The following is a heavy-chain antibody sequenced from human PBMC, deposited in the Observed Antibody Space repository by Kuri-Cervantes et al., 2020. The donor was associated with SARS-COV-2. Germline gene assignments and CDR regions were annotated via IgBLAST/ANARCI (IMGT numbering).Heavy chain of an antibody. D-gene: IGHD5-18*01. CDR2: SNHSGST. V-gene: IGHV4-34*01. J-gene: IGHJ4*02. CDR3: ARAPDSYGYRYQLEFDY. Sequence: SESLSLTCAVYGGSFSGYYWSWIRQPPGKGLEWIGESNHSGSTNYNPSLKSRVTISVDTSKNQFSLKLRSVTAADTGVYYCARAPDSYGYRYQLEFDYWGQGTLVTVSS. CDR1: GGSFSGYY.